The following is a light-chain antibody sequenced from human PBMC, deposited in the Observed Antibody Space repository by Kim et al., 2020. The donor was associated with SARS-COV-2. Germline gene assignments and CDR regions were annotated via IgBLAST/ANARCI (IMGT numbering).Light chain of an antibody. CDR3: CSYASSYSGV. CDR2: DVS. J-gene: IGLJ3*02. CDR1: GSDVGGYND. Sequence: GQSVHTSCTGTGSDVGGYNDVWWYQKHPDEAPKLMFYDVSRRSSGVPGRFSGSKSGNTAFLTISGLQAEDEDDYYCCSYASSYSGVFGGGTQLTVL. V-gene: IGLV2-11*01.